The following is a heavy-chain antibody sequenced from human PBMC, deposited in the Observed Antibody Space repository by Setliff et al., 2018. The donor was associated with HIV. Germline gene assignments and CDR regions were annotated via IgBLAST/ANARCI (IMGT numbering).Heavy chain of an antibody. CDR1: GYTFTDYF. J-gene: IGHJ5*02. CDR2: ISPHNGDK. CDR3: ARQLSNSLDL. D-gene: IGHD7-27*01. V-gene: IGHV1-2*02. Sequence: ASVKVSCKASGYTFTDYFIHWVRQAPGQGLEWMGWISPHNGDKNILQRFRGRVTRTTDTSFSTAYMKLSGLRSDDTAMYYCARQLSNSLDLWGQGTLVNVSS.